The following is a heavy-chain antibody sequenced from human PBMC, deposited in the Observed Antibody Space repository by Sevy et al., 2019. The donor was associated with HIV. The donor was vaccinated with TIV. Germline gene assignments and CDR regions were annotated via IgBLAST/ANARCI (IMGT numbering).Heavy chain of an antibody. D-gene: IGHD6-19*01. V-gene: IGHV1-2*06. CDR3: AGQSLGWYNWFDP. Sequence: ASVKVSCKASGYNFYIHWVRQAPGQGLEWMGRVTPNSGATTYAPRFQGRVAMTMDTSISTAYMELSGLKSDDTAIYYCAGQSLGWYNWFDPWGQGTLVTVSS. J-gene: IGHJ5*02. CDR2: VTPNSGAT. CDR1: GYNFY.